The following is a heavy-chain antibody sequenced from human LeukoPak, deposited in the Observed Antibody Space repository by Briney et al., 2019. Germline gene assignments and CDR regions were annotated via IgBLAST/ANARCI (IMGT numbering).Heavy chain of an antibody. CDR1: GGSFSGYY. V-gene: IGHV4-34*01. CDR2: INHSGST. CDR3: ARSYIAARGKYFDL. Sequence: SETLSLTCAVYGGSFSGYYWSWIRQPPGKGLEWIGEINHSGSTNYNPSLKSRVTISVDTSENQFSLKLSSVTAADTAVYYCARSYIAARGKYFDLWGRGTLVTVSS. D-gene: IGHD6-6*01. J-gene: IGHJ2*01.